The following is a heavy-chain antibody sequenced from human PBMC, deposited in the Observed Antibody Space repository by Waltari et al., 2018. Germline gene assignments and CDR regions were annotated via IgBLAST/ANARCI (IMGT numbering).Heavy chain of an antibody. CDR1: GSPFRHCA. CDR3: AALNNFWSDVN. Sequence: QLQLVEFGGAGVKPGRPLRLPCVVPGSPFRHCAMPWFRQDPGKGLGGMAVISFDENNKYYADSMTGRFTITRDNSRSTRYLQMNSVRIDDTALYYCAALNNFWSDVNWGQGTLVTVSS. V-gene: IGHV3-30*16. J-gene: IGHJ4*02. CDR2: ISFDENNK. D-gene: IGHD3-3*01.